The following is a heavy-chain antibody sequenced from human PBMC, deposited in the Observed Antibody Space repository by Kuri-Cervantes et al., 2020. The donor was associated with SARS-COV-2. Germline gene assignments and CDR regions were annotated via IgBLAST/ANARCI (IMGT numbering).Heavy chain of an antibody. D-gene: IGHD6-13*01. CDR1: GFTFSDYY. V-gene: IGHV3-11*04. CDR3: AKAVRRIAAARYDFDY. Sequence: GGSLRLSCAASGFTFSDYYMSWIRQAPGKGLEWVSYISSSGSTIYYADSVKGRLTISRDNAKNSLYLQMNSLRAEDTAVYYCAKAVRRIAAARYDFDYWGQGTLVTVSS. CDR2: ISSSGSTI. J-gene: IGHJ4*02.